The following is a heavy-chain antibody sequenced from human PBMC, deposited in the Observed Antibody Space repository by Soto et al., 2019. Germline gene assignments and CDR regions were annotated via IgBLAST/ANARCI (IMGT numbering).Heavy chain of an antibody. V-gene: IGHV3-7*03. Sequence: GGSLRLSCAASGFRISSYWMSWVRQAPGKGLEWVAHIKEDGSEKLYADSVKGRFTISRDNAKNTLYLEMNSLRVEDTAVYYCAKGVVTTVTTVFDYWGQGTLVTVSS. CDR2: IKEDGSEK. CDR3: AKGVVTTVTTVFDY. J-gene: IGHJ4*02. D-gene: IGHD4-17*01. CDR1: GFRISSYW.